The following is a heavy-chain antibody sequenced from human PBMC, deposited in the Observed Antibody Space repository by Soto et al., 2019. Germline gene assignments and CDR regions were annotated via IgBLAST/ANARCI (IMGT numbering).Heavy chain of an antibody. D-gene: IGHD2-2*01. CDR1: GYTLTELS. J-gene: IGHJ6*03. V-gene: IGHV1-24*01. Sequence: QVQLVQSGAEVKKPGASVKVSCKVSGYTLTELSMHWVRQAPGKGLEWMGGFDPEDGETIYAQKFQGRVTMTEDTSTDTAYMELSSLRSEDTAVYYCATLGYCSSTRCYSSYYYMDVWGKGTTVTVSS. CDR3: ATLGYCSSTRCYSSYYYMDV. CDR2: FDPEDGET.